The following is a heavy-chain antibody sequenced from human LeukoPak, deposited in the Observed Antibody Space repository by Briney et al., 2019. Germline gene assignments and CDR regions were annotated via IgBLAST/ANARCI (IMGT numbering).Heavy chain of an antibody. D-gene: IGHD3-22*01. Sequence: QAGGSLRLSCAASGFTFSSYAMSWVRQAPGKGLEWVSAISGSGGSTYYADSVKGRFTISRDNAKNSLYLQMNSLRAEDTAVYYCATDYDSSGSRIKAVDYWGQGTLVTVSS. V-gene: IGHV3-23*01. CDR1: GFTFSSYA. CDR3: ATDYDSSGSRIKAVDY. CDR2: ISGSGGST. J-gene: IGHJ4*02.